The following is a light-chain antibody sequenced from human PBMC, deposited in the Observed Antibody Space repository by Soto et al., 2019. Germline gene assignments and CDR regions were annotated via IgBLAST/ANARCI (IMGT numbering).Light chain of an antibody. J-gene: IGKJ1*01. CDR1: QSVTSTY. Sequence: EIVLTQSPGTLSLSPGERATLSCRANQSVTSTYLAWYQQKPGQAPRLLIYGASSRATGIPDRFSGSGSGTDFTLTISRLEPEDFAVYYCQHYGSSPSWTFGQGTKVEIK. CDR2: GAS. CDR3: QHYGSSPSWT. V-gene: IGKV3-20*01.